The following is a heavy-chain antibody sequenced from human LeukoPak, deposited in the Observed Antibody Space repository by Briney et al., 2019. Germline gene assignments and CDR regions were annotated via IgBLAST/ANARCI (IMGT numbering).Heavy chain of an antibody. CDR2: IYYSGST. CDR3: AGDPGIGAFDY. CDR1: GGSISSGGYY. J-gene: IGHJ4*02. D-gene: IGHD3-10*01. Sequence: TLSLTCTVSGGSISSGGYYWSWIRQHPGKGLEWIGYIYYSGSTYYNPSLESRVTITVDTSKNQFSLKLSSVTAADTAVYYCAGDPGIGAFDYWGQGTLVTVSS. V-gene: IGHV4-31*03.